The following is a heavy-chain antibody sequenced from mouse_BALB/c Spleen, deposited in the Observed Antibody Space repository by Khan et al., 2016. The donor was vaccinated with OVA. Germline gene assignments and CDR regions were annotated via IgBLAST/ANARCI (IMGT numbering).Heavy chain of an antibody. V-gene: IGHV2-6-7*01. CDR2: IWGDGST. D-gene: IGHD2-3*01. CDR1: GFSLTDFG. Sequence: VQLQESGPGLVAPSQSLSITCTVSGFSLTDFGVNWIRQPPGKGLEWLGMIWGDGSTDYNSALKSRLSISRDNSKSQVFLKMNSLQTDDTARYXCASEGNGYYGFASWGQGTLVTVSA. CDR3: ASEGNGYYGFAS. J-gene: IGHJ3*01.